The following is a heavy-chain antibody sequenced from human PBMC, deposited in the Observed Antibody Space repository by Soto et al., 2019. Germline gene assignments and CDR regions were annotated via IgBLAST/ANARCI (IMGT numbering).Heavy chain of an antibody. CDR2: ISAYNGNT. CDR1: GYTFTSYA. Sequence: ASVKVSCKASGYTFTSYAMHWVRQAPGQGLEWMGWISAYNGNTNYAQKLQGRVTMTTDTSTSTAYMELRSLRSDDTAVYYCARCIQGDYYYGMDVWGQGTTVTVSS. V-gene: IGHV1-18*01. CDR3: ARCIQGDYYYGMDV. J-gene: IGHJ6*02. D-gene: IGHD5-18*01.